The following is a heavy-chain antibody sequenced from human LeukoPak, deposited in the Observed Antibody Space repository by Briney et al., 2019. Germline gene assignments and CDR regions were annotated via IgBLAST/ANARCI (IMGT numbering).Heavy chain of an antibody. CDR1: GFTFSSYE. D-gene: IGHD3-10*01. J-gene: IGHJ6*04. V-gene: IGHV3-48*03. CDR3: ARAEPPVRGAQMDV. Sequence: GGSLSLSCAVSGFTFSSYEMQCVRQAPGEGREWVSYISSSGSTIYYADSVKGRFTISRDNSKNTLYLQMNSLTAEDTAVYYCARAEPPVRGAQMDVWGKGTTVTVSS. CDR2: ISSSGSTI.